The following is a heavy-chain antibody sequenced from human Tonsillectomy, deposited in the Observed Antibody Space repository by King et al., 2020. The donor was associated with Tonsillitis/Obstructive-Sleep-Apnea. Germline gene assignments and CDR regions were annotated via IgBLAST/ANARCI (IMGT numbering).Heavy chain of an antibody. V-gene: IGHV3-64D*06. J-gene: IGHJ6*02. CDR3: VKESRAAHSTVIYCIDV. CDR1: GFTFSRYA. CDR2: VSPNGGST. D-gene: IGHD2-21*01. Sequence: VQLVESGGGLVQPGGSLRLSCSASGFTFSRYAMHWVRQAPGKGLDYVSGVSPNGGSTYYADSVKGRFTISRDNSKNTLYLQLSSLRAEDTAVYNCVKESRAAHSTVIYCIDVGGQGTTVTVSS.